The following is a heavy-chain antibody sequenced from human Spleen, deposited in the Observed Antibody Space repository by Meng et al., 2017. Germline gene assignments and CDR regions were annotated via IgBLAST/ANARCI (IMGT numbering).Heavy chain of an antibody. D-gene: IGHD2-2*01. CDR1: GFTFSSYS. CDR2: ISSSSSYI. J-gene: IGHJ6*02. CDR3: ARGLDCSSTSCYVYYYYYGMDV. V-gene: IGHV3-21*06. Sequence: GGSLRLSCAASGFTFSSYSMNWVRQAPGKGLEWVSSISSSSSYIYYADSVKGRFTISRDNSKNTVFLHINSLRPEDTAVYYCARGLDCSSTSCYVYYYYYGMDVWGQGTTVTVSS.